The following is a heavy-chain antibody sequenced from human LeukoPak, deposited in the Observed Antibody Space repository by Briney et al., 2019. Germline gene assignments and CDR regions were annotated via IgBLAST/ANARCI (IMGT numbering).Heavy chain of an antibody. D-gene: IGHD1-26*01. Sequence: QLGGSLRLSCAASGFTFSSYWMHWVRQAPGKGLVWVSRINSDGSSTSYADSVKGRFTISRDNAKNTLYLQMNSLRAEDTAVYYCARVRSGSSAGNYGMDVWGQGTTVTVSS. J-gene: IGHJ6*02. CDR2: INSDGSST. V-gene: IGHV3-74*01. CDR1: GFTFSSYW. CDR3: ARVRSGSSAGNYGMDV.